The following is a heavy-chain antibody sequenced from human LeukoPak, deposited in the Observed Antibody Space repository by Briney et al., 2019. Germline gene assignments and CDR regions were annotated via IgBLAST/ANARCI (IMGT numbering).Heavy chain of an antibody. CDR3: ARLPIEYGDEYYFDY. CDR1: GYSFTSYW. D-gene: IGHD4-17*01. V-gene: IGHV5-51*01. Sequence: GESLQISCQGSGYSFTSYWIGWVRQMPGKGLEWMGIIYPGDSDTRYSPSFQGQVTISADKSISTAYLQWSSLKASDTATYYCARLPIEYGDEYYFDYWGQGTLVTVSS. J-gene: IGHJ4*02. CDR2: IYPGDSDT.